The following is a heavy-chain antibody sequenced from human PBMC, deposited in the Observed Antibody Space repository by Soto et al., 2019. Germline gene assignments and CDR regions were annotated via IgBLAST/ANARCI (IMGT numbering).Heavy chain of an antibody. D-gene: IGHD3-3*01. CDR3: AAIRITIFGVVKWKDYYYYYGMDV. J-gene: IGHJ6*02. V-gene: IGHV1-69*06. CDR2: IIPIFGTA. CDR1: GGTFSSYA. Sequence: SVKVSCKASGGTFSSYAISWVRQAPGQGLEWMGGIIPIFGTANYAQKFQGRVTITADKSTSTAYMELSSLRSEDTAVYYCAAIRITIFGVVKWKDYYYYYGMDVWGQGNTVTVSS.